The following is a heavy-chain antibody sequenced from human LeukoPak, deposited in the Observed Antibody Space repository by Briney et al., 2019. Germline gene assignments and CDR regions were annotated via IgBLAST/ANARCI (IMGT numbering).Heavy chain of an antibody. J-gene: IGHJ4*02. D-gene: IGHD2-2*01. CDR2: IISSSRYI. Sequence: GGSLRLSCAASGFTFSSYSMNWVRQAPGKGLEGGASIISSSRYISYAHSVKPRFTISRANAKNSLYLQMNSLRAEDTAVYYCAREGYCSSTICYSAYWGQGTLVTVSS. V-gene: IGHV3-21*01. CDR1: GFTFSSYS. CDR3: AREGYCSSTICYSAY.